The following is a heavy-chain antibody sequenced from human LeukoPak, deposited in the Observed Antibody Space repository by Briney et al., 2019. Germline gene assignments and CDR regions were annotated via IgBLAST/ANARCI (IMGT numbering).Heavy chain of an antibody. CDR3: ARHSFARLLGPGYFDY. V-gene: IGHV4-59*08. CDR1: GGSISSYY. D-gene: IGHD2-21*02. CDR2: IYYSGST. Sequence: PSETLSLTCTVSGGSISSYYWSWIRQPPGKGLEWIGYIYYSGSTNYNPSLKSRVTISVDTSKNQFSLKLSSVTAADTAVYYCARHSFARLLGPGYFDYWGQGTLVTVSS. J-gene: IGHJ4*02.